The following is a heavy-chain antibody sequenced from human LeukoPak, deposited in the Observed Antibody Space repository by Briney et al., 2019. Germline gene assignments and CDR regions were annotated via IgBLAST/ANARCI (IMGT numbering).Heavy chain of an antibody. D-gene: IGHD3-9*01. J-gene: IGHJ4*02. CDR2: ISSSSSYI. CDR1: GFTFSSYS. Sequence: PGGSLRLSCAASGFTFSSYSMNWVRQAPGKGLEWVSSISSSSSYIYYADSVKGRFTISRDNAKNSLYLQMNSLRAEDTAVYYCARGDILTDYDLDYWGQGTLVTVSS. CDR3: ARGDILTDYDLDY. V-gene: IGHV3-21*01.